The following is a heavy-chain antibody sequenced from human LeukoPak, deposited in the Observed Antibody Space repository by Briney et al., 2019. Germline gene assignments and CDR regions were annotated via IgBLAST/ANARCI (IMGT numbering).Heavy chain of an antibody. J-gene: IGHJ6*03. V-gene: IGHV4-39*01. Sequence: SETLSLTCTVSGGSISSSSYYWGWIRQPPGKGLEWIGSIYYSGSTYYNPSLKSRVTISVDTSKNQFSLKLSSVTAADTAVYYCARHLKWFGLTSPYYMDVWGKGTTVTVSS. D-gene: IGHD3-3*01. CDR3: ARHLKWFGLTSPYYMDV. CDR2: IYYSGST. CDR1: GGSISSSSYY.